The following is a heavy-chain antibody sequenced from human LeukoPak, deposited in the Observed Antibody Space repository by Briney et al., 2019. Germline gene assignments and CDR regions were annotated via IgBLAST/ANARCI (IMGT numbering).Heavy chain of an antibody. Sequence: ASVKVSCKASGYTFPSYDINWVRPATGQGLEWVGLMNPNKGNTGYAQKFQGRVTMTRNTSISTAYMELSSLRSEDTAVYYCARGGPTYCSSTSCYRGGYFDYWGQGTLVTVSS. CDR1: GYTFPSYD. CDR3: ARGGPTYCSSTSCYRGGYFDY. J-gene: IGHJ4*02. CDR2: MNPNKGNT. D-gene: IGHD2-2*01. V-gene: IGHV1-8*01.